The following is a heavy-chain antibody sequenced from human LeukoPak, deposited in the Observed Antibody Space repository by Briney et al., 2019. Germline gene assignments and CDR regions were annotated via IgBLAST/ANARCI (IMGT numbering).Heavy chain of an antibody. CDR1: GFTFSSYW. Sequence: GGSLRLSCAASGFTFSSYWMSWVRQAPGKGLEWVANIKQDGSEKYYVDSVKGRFTISRDNAKNSLYLQMNSLRAEDTAVYYCARVGYDFWSGYYSKGPFDYWGQGTLVTVSS. J-gene: IGHJ4*02. D-gene: IGHD3-3*01. V-gene: IGHV3-7*01. CDR3: ARVGYDFWSGYYSKGPFDY. CDR2: IKQDGSEK.